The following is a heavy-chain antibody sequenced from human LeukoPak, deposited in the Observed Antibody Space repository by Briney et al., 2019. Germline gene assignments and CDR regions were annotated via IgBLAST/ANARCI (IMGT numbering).Heavy chain of an antibody. Sequence: GGSLRLSCAASGFTFDDYTMHWVRQAPGKGLEWVSLISWDGGSTYYADSVKGRFTISRDNSKNSLYLQMNSLRTEDTALYYCAKGDLGELSFSFDYWGQGTLVTVSS. V-gene: IGHV3-43*01. CDR3: AKGDLGELSFSFDY. J-gene: IGHJ4*02. D-gene: IGHD3-16*02. CDR2: ISWDGGST. CDR1: GFTFDDYT.